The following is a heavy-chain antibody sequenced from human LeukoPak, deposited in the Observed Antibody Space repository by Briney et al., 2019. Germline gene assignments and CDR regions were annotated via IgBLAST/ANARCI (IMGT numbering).Heavy chain of an antibody. Sequence: SVKVSCKASGGTFSSYTISWVRQAPGQGLEWMGRIIPILGIANYAQKFQGRVTITTDESTSTAYMELSSLRSEDTAVYYCAARVVPAAIPFDYWGQGTLVTVSS. J-gene: IGHJ4*02. CDR2: IIPILGIA. D-gene: IGHD2-2*02. V-gene: IGHV1-69*02. CDR1: GGTFSSYT. CDR3: AARVVPAAIPFDY.